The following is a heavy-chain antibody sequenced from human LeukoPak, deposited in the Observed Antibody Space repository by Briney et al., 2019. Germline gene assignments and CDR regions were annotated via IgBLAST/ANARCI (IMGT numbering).Heavy chain of an antibody. J-gene: IGHJ4*02. CDR1: GGSISSGGYY. V-gene: IGHV4-30-2*01. Sequence: SETLSLTCTVSGGSISSGGYYWSWIRQPPGKGLEWIGYIYHSGSTYYNPSLKSRVTISVDRSKNQFSLKLSSVTAADTAVYYCARDGYYDSSGYAGPPEEYWGQGTLVTVSS. D-gene: IGHD3-22*01. CDR3: ARDGYYDSSGYAGPPEEY. CDR2: IYHSGST.